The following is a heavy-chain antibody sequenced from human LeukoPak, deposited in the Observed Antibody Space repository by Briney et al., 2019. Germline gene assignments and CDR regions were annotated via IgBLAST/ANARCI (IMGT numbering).Heavy chain of an antibody. V-gene: IGHV4-34*01. J-gene: IGHJ4*02. CDR1: GGSFSGYY. CDR3: ARGLIAVATDFDY. Sequence: PSETLSLTCAVYGGSFSGYYWSWIRQPQGKGLEWIGEINHSGSTNYNPSLKSRVTISVDTSKNQFSLKLSSVTAADTAVYYCARGLIAVATDFDYWGQGTLVTVSS. D-gene: IGHD6-19*01. CDR2: INHSGST.